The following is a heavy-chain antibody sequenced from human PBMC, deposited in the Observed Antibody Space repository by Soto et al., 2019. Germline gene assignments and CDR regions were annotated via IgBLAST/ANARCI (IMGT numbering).Heavy chain of an antibody. D-gene: IGHD2-2*01. CDR1: GDSVSSNSAA. J-gene: IGHJ6*02. V-gene: IGHV6-1*01. CDR3: ARDQGYCSSTSCTPGDGMDV. CDR2: TYYRSKWYN. Sequence: SQTLSLTCAISGDSVSSNSAAWNWIRQSPSRGLEWLGRTYYRSKWYNDYAVSVKSRITINPDTSKNQFSLQLNSVTPEDTAVYYYARDQGYCSSTSCTPGDGMDVWGQGTTVTVSS.